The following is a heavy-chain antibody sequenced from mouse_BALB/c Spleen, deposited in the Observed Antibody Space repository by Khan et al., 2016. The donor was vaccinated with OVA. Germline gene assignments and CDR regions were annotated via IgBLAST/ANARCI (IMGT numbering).Heavy chain of an antibody. CDR3: ARIKKIVATYFDY. D-gene: IGHD1-1*01. CDR1: GYTFTSYW. V-gene: IGHV1S81*02. J-gene: IGHJ2*01. CDR2: TNPTNGRT. Sequence: VELVESGAELVKAGASVKMSCKASGYTFTSYWMHWVKQRLGQGLEWFAETNPTNGRTYYNEKFKSKATLTVDKSSSTAYMLLSGPTFEDSAVYYCARIKKIVATYFDYGGQGTTRTVSS.